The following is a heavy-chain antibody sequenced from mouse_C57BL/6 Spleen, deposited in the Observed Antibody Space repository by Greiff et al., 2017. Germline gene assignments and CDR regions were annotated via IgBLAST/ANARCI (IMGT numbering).Heavy chain of an antibody. CDR2: INPRNGGT. V-gene: IGHV1-53*01. CDR1: GYTFTSYW. J-gene: IGHJ2*01. Sequence: QVQLQQPGTELVKPGASVKLSCKASGYTFTSYWMHWVKQRPGQGLEWIGNINPRNGGTNYNEKFKSKATLTVDKSSSTAYMQLSSLTSVDSAVYYWARWGYYCSSYGYFDYWGQGTTHTVSS. CDR3: ARWGYYCSSYGYFDY. D-gene: IGHD1-1*01.